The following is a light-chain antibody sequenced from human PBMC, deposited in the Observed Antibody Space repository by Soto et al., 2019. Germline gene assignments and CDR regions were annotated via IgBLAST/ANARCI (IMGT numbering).Light chain of an antibody. CDR2: LNSDGSH. J-gene: IGLJ2*01. CDR3: QTWGTGILV. Sequence: QSVLTQSPSASASLGASVKLTCTLSSGHNNYAIAWHQQQPERGPRYLMNLNSDGSHSKGDGIPDRFSGSSSGAERYLTISGLQSEDEADYYCQTWGTGILVFGGGTKLTVL. CDR1: SGHNNYA. V-gene: IGLV4-69*01.